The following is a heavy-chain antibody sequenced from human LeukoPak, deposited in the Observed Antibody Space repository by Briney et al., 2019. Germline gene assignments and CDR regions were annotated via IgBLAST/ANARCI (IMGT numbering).Heavy chain of an antibody. CDR2: MDPNSGNT. V-gene: IGHV1-8*01. CDR1: GYTFTSYN. D-gene: IGHD2-15*01. CDR3: ARGYCNGGSCYRDQGWFDP. Sequence: GASVKVSCKASGYTFTSYNINWVRRATGQGLEWMGWMDPNSGNTGYAQKFQGRVTMTRNTSISTAYMDLSSLRSEDTAVYYCARGYCNGGSCYRDQGWFDPWGQGTLVTVSS. J-gene: IGHJ5*02.